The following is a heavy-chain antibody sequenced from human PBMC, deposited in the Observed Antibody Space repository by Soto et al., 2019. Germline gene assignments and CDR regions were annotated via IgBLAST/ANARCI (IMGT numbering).Heavy chain of an antibody. CDR1: GFTFDDYA. CDR3: AKHSYDYIWGSYPGAFDI. V-gene: IGHV3-9*01. D-gene: IGHD3-16*02. J-gene: IGHJ3*02. CDR2: ISWNSGSI. Sequence: GGSLRLSCAASGFTFDDYAMHWVRQAPGKGLEWVSGISWNSGSIGYADSVKGRFTISRDNSKNTLYLQMNSLRAEDTAVYYCAKHSYDYIWGSYPGAFDIWGQGTMVTVSS.